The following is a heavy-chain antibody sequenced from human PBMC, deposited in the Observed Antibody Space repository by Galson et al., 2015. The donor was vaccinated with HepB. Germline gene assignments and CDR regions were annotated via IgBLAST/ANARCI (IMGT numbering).Heavy chain of an antibody. CDR3: ARALRDYGDLLDY. CDR2: ISSSSSYI. CDR1: GFTFSSYS. V-gene: IGHV3-21*01. Sequence: SLRLSCAASGFTFSSYSMNWVRQAPGKGLEWVSSISSSSSYIYYADSVKGRFTISRDNAKNSLYLQMNSLRAEDTAVYYCARALRDYGDLLDYWGQGTLVTVS. J-gene: IGHJ4*02. D-gene: IGHD4-17*01.